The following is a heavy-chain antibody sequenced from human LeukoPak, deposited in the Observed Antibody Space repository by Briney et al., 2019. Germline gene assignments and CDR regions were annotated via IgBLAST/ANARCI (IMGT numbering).Heavy chain of an antibody. V-gene: IGHV1-69*13. CDR3: ARSRSGYSYDHAAFEI. CDR1: GGTFSSYA. D-gene: IGHD5-18*01. Sequence: SVKVSCKASGGTFSSYAISWVRQAPGQGLEWMGGIIPIFGTANYAQKFQGRVTITADESTSTAYMELSSLRSEDTAVYYCARSRSGYSYDHAAFEIWGQGTMVTVSS. J-gene: IGHJ3*02. CDR2: IIPIFGTA.